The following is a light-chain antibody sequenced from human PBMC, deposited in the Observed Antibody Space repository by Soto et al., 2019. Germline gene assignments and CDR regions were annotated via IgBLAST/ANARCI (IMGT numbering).Light chain of an antibody. CDR1: QSVSSN. V-gene: IGKV3-15*01. J-gene: IGKJ4*01. Sequence: EIVMTQSPATLSLSPGERATLSCRASQSVSSNLSWYQQKPGQDPRLLIYGASTRATGIPARVSGSGSETAFTLTISRLQSAAFAVYYCQQYNNWPLTFGGGTKVEIK. CDR3: QQYNNWPLT. CDR2: GAS.